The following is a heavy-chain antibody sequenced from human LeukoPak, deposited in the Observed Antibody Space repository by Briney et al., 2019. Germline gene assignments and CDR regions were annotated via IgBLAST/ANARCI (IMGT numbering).Heavy chain of an antibody. J-gene: IGHJ4*02. CDR1: GFRFYDYA. CDR3: AREFYGLGSFVDY. CDR2: INWNGSTL. Sequence: PGRSLRLSCAASGFRFYDYAMHWVRQAPGKGLEWVSGINWNGSTLVYADSVKGRFTISRDNAKNSLYLQMNSLRAEDTAVYYCAREFYGLGSFVDYWGQGTLVTVSS. D-gene: IGHD3-10*01. V-gene: IGHV3-9*01.